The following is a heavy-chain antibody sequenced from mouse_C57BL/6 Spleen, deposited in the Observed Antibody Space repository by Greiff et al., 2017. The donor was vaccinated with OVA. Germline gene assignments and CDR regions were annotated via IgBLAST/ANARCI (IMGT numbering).Heavy chain of an antibody. CDR3: AREDDYELWGY. V-gene: IGHV1-26*01. D-gene: IGHD2-4*01. Sequence: EVQLQQSGPELVKPGASVKISCKASGYTFTDYYMNWVKPSHGTSLEWIGDINPNNGGTSYKKKLKGKATLTVEKYSSTAYMELRSLTSEDYAVYDCAREDDYELWGYWGKGTTRTGSS. CDR2: INPNNGGT. J-gene: IGHJ2*01. CDR1: GYTFTDYY.